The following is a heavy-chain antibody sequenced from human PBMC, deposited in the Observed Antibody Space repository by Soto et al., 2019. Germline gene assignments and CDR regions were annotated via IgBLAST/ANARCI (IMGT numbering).Heavy chain of an antibody. Sequence: SGPTLVNPTQTLTMTCTFSGSSLNTSGVGVGWIRQPPGKALEWLALTCRDDDKRYSPSLKTRLSITKDTSKNQVFLTMTNMDPVDTGTYYCVYRRPATATWFDPWGQGILVTVSS. CDR2: TCRDDDK. V-gene: IGHV2-5*02. CDR1: GSSLNTSGVG. J-gene: IGHJ5*02. CDR3: VYRRPATATWFDP. D-gene: IGHD5-18*01.